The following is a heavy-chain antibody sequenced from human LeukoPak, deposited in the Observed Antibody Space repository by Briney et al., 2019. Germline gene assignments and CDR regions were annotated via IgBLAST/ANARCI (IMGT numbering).Heavy chain of an antibody. J-gene: IGHJ4*02. V-gene: IGHV4-59*01. CDR2: IYYSGST. Sequence: PSETLSLTCTVSGGSISSYYWSWIRQPPGKGLEWIGYIYYSGSTNYNPSLKSRVTISVDTSKNQFSLKLSSVTAADTAVYCCARSYGGFDYWGQGTLVTVSS. CDR1: GGSISSYY. CDR3: ARSYGGFDY. D-gene: IGHD4-23*01.